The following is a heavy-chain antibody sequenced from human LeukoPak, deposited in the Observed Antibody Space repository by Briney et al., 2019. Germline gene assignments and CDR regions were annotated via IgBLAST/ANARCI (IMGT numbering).Heavy chain of an antibody. Sequence: PGGSLRLSCAASGFTFSSYAMSWVRQVPGKGLEWVSAISGSGGSTYYADSVKGRFTISRDNSKNTLYLQMNSLRAEDAAVYYCAKEWTRVYYYDSSGSHDAFDIWGQGTMVTVSS. CDR2: ISGSGGST. J-gene: IGHJ3*02. D-gene: IGHD3-22*01. CDR3: AKEWTRVYYYDSSGSHDAFDI. CDR1: GFTFSSYA. V-gene: IGHV3-23*01.